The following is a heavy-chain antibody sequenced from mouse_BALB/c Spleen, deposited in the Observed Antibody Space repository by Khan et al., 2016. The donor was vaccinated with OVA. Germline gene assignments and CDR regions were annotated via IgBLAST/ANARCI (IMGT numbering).Heavy chain of an antibody. J-gene: IGHJ4*01. D-gene: IGHD2-3*01. Sequence: QVQLQESGPGLVAPSQSLSLTCTVSGYSLTSYGVHWVRQPPGKGLEGLGVIWACGRKNYNSALMSRLSISRDNSKSQVFLKMNSLQTDDTAMYYCARGDGYYEDAMDYWGQGTSVTVSS. CDR1: GYSLTSYG. CDR2: IWACGRK. CDR3: ARGDGYYEDAMDY. V-gene: IGHV2-9*02.